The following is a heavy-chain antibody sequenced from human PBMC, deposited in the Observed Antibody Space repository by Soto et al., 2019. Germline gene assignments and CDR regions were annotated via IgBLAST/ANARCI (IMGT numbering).Heavy chain of an antibody. CDR3: AREFYDSSGYYSLAFDI. CDR1: GYTLTELS. J-gene: IGHJ3*02. CDR2: FDPEDGET. D-gene: IGHD3-22*01. V-gene: IGHV1-24*01. Sequence: GASVKVSCKVSGYTLTELSMHWVRQAPGKGLEWMGGFDPEDGETIYAQKFQGRVTITADKSTSTAYMELSSLRSEDTAVYYCAREFYDSSGYYSLAFDIWGQGTMVTVSS.